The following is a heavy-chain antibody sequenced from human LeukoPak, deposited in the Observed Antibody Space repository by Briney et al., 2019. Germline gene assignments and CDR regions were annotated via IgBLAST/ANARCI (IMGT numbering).Heavy chain of an antibody. V-gene: IGHV1-69*05. Sequence: ASVKVSCKASGGTFSSYAISWVRQAPGQGLEWMGGTIPIFGTATYAQRFQGRVTITTDESRSTAYMELNSLRSDDTAVYYCVREGAPQTFAYWGQGTLVTVSS. CDR3: VREGAPQTFAY. D-gene: IGHD3-16*01. CDR2: TIPIFGTA. J-gene: IGHJ4*02. CDR1: GGTFSSYA.